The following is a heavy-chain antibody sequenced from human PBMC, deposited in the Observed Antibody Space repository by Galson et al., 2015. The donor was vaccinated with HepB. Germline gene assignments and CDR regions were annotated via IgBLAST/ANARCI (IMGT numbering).Heavy chain of an antibody. CDR1: GFTFSSYS. D-gene: IGHD6-13*01. CDR3: ARDLIAAADYYGMDV. J-gene: IGHJ6*02. Sequence: SLRLSCAASGFTFSSYSMNWVRQAPGKGLEWVSSISSSSSYIYYADSVKGRFTISRDNAKNSLYLQVNSLRAEDTAVYYCARDLIAAADYYGMDVWGQGTTVTVSS. V-gene: IGHV3-21*01. CDR2: ISSSSSYI.